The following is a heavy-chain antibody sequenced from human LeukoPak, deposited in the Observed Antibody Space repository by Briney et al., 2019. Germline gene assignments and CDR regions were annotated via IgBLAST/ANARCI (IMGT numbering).Heavy chain of an antibody. CDR3: ARGGGDSSGYYPRDWFDP. J-gene: IGHJ5*02. Sequence: VASVKVSCKASGGTFSSYAISWVRQAPGQGLEWMGGIIPIFGTANYAQKFQGRVTITTDESTSTAYMELSSLRSEDTAVYYCARGGGDSSGYYPRDWFDPWGQGTLVTVSS. V-gene: IGHV1-69*05. CDR2: IIPIFGTA. CDR1: GGTFSSYA. D-gene: IGHD3-22*01.